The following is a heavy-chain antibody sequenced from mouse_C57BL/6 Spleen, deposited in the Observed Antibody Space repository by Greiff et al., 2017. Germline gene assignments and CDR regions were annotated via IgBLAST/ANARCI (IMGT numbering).Heavy chain of an antibody. V-gene: IGHV1-54*01. Sequence: VQLQQSGAELVRPGTSVKVSCKASGYAFTNYLIEWVKQRPGQGLEWIGVIYPGSGGTNYNEKFKGKATLTADTSSSTAYMQLSSLTSEDSAVYFSAGREENLRAWFACWGQGTLVTVSA. J-gene: IGHJ3*01. CDR1: GYAFTNYL. CDR3: AGREENLRAWFAC. CDR2: IYPGSGGT.